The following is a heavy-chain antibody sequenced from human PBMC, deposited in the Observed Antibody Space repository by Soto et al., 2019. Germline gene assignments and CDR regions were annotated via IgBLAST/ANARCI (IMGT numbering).Heavy chain of an antibody. J-gene: IGHJ4*02. CDR2: VYYRGRS. Sequence: SETLSLTCTVSGGSVTNSSYYWGWIRQSPGKGLEWIGSVYYRGRSYSKSSVKSRVTISVDTSKNRFSLSLNSVTASDTAVYLCVSQRTTVPTQAYFDYWGPGALVTVSS. D-gene: IGHD4-17*01. CDR3: VSQRTTVPTQAYFDY. CDR1: GGSVTNSSYY. V-gene: IGHV4-39*01.